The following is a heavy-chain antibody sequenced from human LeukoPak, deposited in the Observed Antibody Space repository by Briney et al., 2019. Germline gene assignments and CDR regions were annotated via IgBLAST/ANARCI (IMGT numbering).Heavy chain of an antibody. CDR3: ARDIVGATLNQFYFDY. V-gene: IGHV3-21*01. D-gene: IGHD1-26*01. J-gene: IGHJ4*02. CDR1: GFTFDSYR. Sequence: GGSLRLSCAASGFTFDSYRMNWVRQAPGKGLEWVSSISSSSSYIYYADSVKGRFTISRGNAKNSLYLQMNSLRAEDTAVYYCARDIVGATLNQFYFDYWGQGTLVTVSS. CDR2: ISSSSSYI.